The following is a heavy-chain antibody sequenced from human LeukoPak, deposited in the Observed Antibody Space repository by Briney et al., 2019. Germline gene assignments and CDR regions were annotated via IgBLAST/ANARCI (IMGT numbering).Heavy chain of an antibody. Sequence: WGSLRLSCAASGFTFSSYAMSWVRQSPGKGLEWGSAISGSGGSTYYADSVKGRFTISRDNSKNTLYLQMNILRAEDTAVYYCAKDPDFDYWGQGTLVTVSS. CDR3: AKDPDFDY. J-gene: IGHJ4*02. CDR1: GFTFSSYA. V-gene: IGHV3-23*01. CDR2: ISGSGGST.